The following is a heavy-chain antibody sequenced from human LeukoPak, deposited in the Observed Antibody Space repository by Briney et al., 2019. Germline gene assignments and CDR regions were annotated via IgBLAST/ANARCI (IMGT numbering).Heavy chain of an antibody. V-gene: IGHV4-38-2*02. J-gene: IGHJ6*03. D-gene: IGHD3-10*01. Sequence: SETLSLTCTVSGYSISSGYYWGWIRQPPGKGLEWIGSIYHSVSTYYNPSLKSRVTISVDTSKNQFSLKLSSVTAADTAVYYCARVPRKVTMVRGASSYYYYMDVWGKGTTVTVSS. CDR2: IYHSVST. CDR1: GYSISSGYY. CDR3: ARVPRKVTMVRGASSYYYYMDV.